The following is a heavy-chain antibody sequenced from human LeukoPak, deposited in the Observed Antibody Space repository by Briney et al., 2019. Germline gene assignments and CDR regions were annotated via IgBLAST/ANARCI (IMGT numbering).Heavy chain of an antibody. CDR1: GGSISSGDYS. Sequence: SETLSLTCAVSGGSISSGDYSWSWIRQPPGKGLEWIGYIYHSGSTYYNPPLKSRVTISVDRSKNQFSLKLRSVTAADTAVYYCARGVEYYDFWTGKDWFDPWGQGTLVTVSS. V-gene: IGHV4-30-2*01. CDR2: IYHSGST. D-gene: IGHD3-3*01. CDR3: ARGVEYYDFWTGKDWFDP. J-gene: IGHJ5*02.